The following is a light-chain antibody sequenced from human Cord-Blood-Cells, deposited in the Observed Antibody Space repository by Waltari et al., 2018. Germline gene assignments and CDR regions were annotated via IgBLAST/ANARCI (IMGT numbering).Light chain of an antibody. V-gene: IGKV1-33*01. CDR1: QDISNY. CDR2: DAS. CDR3: QQYDNLLIFT. J-gene: IGKJ3*01. Sequence: DIQMTQSPSSLSASVGDRVTITCQASQDISNYLNWYQQKPGKAPKRLIYDASNLETGVPSRFSGSGSGTDFTFTISSLQPEDIATYYCQQYDNLLIFTFGPGTKVDIK.